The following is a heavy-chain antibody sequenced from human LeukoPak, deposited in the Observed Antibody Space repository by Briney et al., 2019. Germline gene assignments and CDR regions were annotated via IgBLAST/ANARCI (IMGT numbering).Heavy chain of an antibody. CDR1: GGSISSYY. D-gene: IGHD3-22*01. V-gene: IGHV4-59*12. CDR3: ARLKYYYDSSGYNWFDP. CDR2: IYYSGST. J-gene: IGHJ5*02. Sequence: SETLSLTCTVSGGSISSYYWSWIRQPPGKGLEWIGYIYYSGSTKYNPSLKSRVTISVDTSKNQFSLKLYSVTAADTAVYYCARLKYYYDSSGYNWFDPWGQGTLVTVSS.